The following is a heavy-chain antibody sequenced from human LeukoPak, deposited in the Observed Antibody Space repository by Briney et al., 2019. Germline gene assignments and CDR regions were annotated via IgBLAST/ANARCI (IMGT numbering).Heavy chain of an antibody. CDR1: GCTFSSYW. Sequence: PGGSLRLSCAASGCTFSSYWMSWVRQAPGKGLEWVANIKQDGSEKYYVDSVKGRFTISRDNAKNSLYVQMNSLRAEDTAVYYCAREVTTGTLFDYWGQGTLVTVSS. CDR3: AREVTTGTLFDY. V-gene: IGHV3-7*01. CDR2: IKQDGSEK. D-gene: IGHD1-14*01. J-gene: IGHJ4*02.